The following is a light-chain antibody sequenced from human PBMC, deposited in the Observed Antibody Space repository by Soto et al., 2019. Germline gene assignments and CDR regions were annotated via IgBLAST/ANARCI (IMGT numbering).Light chain of an antibody. Sequence: DIQMTQSPSSLSTSVGDRVTITCRASQSISNRLNWYQQKPGKAPKLLIYAASTLQSGVPSRFSGSGSGTDFTLTISSLQPEDFATYYCQQTYSTPLTFGGGTKVEIK. CDR3: QQTYSTPLT. CDR1: QSISNR. V-gene: IGKV1-39*01. J-gene: IGKJ4*01. CDR2: AAS.